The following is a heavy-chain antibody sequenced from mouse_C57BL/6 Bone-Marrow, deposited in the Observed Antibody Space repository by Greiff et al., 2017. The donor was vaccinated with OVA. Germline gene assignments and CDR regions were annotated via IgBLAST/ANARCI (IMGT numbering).Heavy chain of an antibody. Sequence: EVQGVESGGDLVKPGGSLKLSCAASGFTFSSYGMSWVRQTPDKRLEWVATISSGGSYTYYPDSVKGRFTISRDNAKNTLYLQMSSLKSEDTAMYYCARRLGDYEGWFAYWGQGTLVTVSA. CDR3: ARRLGDYEGWFAY. D-gene: IGHD1-1*01. CDR2: ISSGGSYT. V-gene: IGHV5-6*01. CDR1: GFTFSSYG. J-gene: IGHJ3*01.